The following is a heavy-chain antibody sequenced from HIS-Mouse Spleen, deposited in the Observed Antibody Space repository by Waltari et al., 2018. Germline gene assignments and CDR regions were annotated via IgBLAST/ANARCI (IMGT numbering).Heavy chain of an antibody. J-gene: IGHJ2*01. V-gene: IGHV4-39*07. Sequence: QLQLQESGPGLVKPSETLSLTCTVPGCPISSSSYSLGWIRQPPGKGLEWIGSIYYSGSTYYNPSLKSRVTISVDTSKNQFSLKLSSVTAADTAVYYCAREIPYSSSWYDWYFDLWGRGTLVTVSS. CDR2: IYYSGST. CDR3: AREIPYSSSWYDWYFDL. CDR1: GCPISSSSYS. D-gene: IGHD6-13*01.